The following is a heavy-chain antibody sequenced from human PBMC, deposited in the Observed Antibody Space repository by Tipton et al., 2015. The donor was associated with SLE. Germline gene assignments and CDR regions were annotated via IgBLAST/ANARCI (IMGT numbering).Heavy chain of an antibody. CDR1: GGSISSGGYY. J-gene: IGHJ4*02. V-gene: IGHV4-31*03. Sequence: TLSLTCTVSGGSISSGGYYWSWIRQHPGKGLEWIGYIYYSGSTYYNPSLKSRVTISVDTSKNQFSLKLSSVTAADTAVYYCARMGTTVTVDYWGQGTLVTVSS. CDR2: IYYSGST. CDR3: ARMGTTVTVDY. D-gene: IGHD4-17*01.